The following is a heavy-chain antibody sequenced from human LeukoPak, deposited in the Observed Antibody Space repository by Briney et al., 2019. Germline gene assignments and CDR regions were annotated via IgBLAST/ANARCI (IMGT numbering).Heavy chain of an antibody. CDR3: ARGPEGRTFDP. V-gene: IGHV4-34*01. J-gene: IGHJ5*02. Sequence: SETLSLTCAVYGGSFSGYYWSWIRQPPGKGLEWIGEINHSGSTNYNPSLKSRVTISVDTSKNQFSLKLSSVTAADTAVYYCARGPEGRTFDPWGQGTLVTVSS. CDR2: INHSGST. D-gene: IGHD1-14*01. CDR1: GGSFSGYY.